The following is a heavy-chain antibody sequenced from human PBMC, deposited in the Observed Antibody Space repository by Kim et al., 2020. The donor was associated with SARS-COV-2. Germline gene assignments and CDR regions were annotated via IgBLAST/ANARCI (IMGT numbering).Heavy chain of an antibody. J-gene: IGHJ3*02. CDR3: ARDDVWSGYYFSQAAFDI. V-gene: IGHV3-11*06. Sequence: KGRFTISRDNAKNSLYLQMNSLRAEDTAVYYCARDDVWSGYYFSQAAFDIWGQGTMVTVSS. D-gene: IGHD3-3*01.